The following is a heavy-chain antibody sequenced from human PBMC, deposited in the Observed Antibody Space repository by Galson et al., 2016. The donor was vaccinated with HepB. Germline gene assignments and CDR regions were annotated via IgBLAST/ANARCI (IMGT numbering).Heavy chain of an antibody. J-gene: IGHJ4*02. Sequence: SCAASGLTFSGSGMHWVRQAPGKGLDWVAVVSSAGGTTYYGDSVKGRFTISRDNSKNTLYLQMDSLRVEDKAMYYCAKEGPHSGGSPYSFDYWGQGTLVTVSS. CDR2: VSSAGGTT. D-gene: IGHD2-15*01. CDR3: AKEGPHSGGSPYSFDY. CDR1: GLTFSGSG. V-gene: IGHV3-30*18.